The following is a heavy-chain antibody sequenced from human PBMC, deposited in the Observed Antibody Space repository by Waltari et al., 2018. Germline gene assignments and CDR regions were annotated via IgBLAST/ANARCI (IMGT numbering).Heavy chain of an antibody. V-gene: IGHV3-43*01. CDR1: GFTFDDYT. D-gene: IGHD3-3*01. Sequence: EVQLVESGGVVVQPGGSLRLSCAASGFTFDDYTMHWVRQAPGKGLEWVSLISWDGGSTYYADSVKGRFTISRDNSKNSLYLQMNSLRTEDTALYYCARGEWLSAEQTTYDYWGQGTLVTVSS. J-gene: IGHJ4*02. CDR2: ISWDGGST. CDR3: ARGEWLSAEQTTYDY.